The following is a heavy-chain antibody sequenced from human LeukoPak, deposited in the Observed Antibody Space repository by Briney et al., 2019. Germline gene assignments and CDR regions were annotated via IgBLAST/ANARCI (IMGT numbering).Heavy chain of an antibody. CDR1: GYTFTSYY. CDR3: ARGRNSGSYCSDY. V-gene: IGHV1-46*01. Sequence: ASVKVLCKASGYTFTSYYIHWVRQAPGQGPEWVGIINPSSAYTTYSQKFQGRVTMTRDTSTSTVYMELSSLTSEDTAVYYCARGRNSGSYCSDYWGQGTLVTVSS. D-gene: IGHD1-26*01. CDR2: INPSSAYT. J-gene: IGHJ4*02.